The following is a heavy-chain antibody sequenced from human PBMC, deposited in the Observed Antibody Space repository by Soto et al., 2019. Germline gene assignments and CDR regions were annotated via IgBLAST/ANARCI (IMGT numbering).Heavy chain of an antibody. CDR1: GGCISSYY. CDR3: ARVGRYGYVYDYYYGMDV. CDR2: IYYSGST. D-gene: IGHD3-16*01. V-gene: IGHV4-59*01. J-gene: IGHJ6*02. Sequence: ETLSLTSTVPGGCISSYYWSLIRQPPGKGLEWIGYIYYSGSTNYNHSLKSRVTISVDTSKNQFSLKLSSVTDADTAVYYCARVGRYGYVYDYYYGMDVWGQGTTVTVSS.